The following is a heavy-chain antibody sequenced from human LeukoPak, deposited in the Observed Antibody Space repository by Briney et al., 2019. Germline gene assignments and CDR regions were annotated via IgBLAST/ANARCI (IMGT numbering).Heavy chain of an antibody. J-gene: IGHJ5*02. CDR2: IIPIFGTA. V-gene: IGHV1-69*01. Sequence: GSSVKVSCKASGGTFSSYAISWVRQAPGQGLEWMGGIIPIFGTANYAQKFQGRVTITADESTSTAYMELSGLRSEDTAVYYCAREYYYGSGSLSGAPVPAKEQNWFDPWGQGTLVTVSS. CDR3: AREYYYGSGSLSGAPVPAKEQNWFDP. D-gene: IGHD3-10*01. CDR1: GGTFSSYA.